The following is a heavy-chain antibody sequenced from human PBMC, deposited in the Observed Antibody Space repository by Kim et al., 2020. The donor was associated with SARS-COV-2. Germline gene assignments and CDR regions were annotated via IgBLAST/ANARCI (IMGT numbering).Heavy chain of an antibody. V-gene: IGHV3-53*01. CDR3: ARAGAMSGYSSGWPTFDY. J-gene: IGHJ4*02. CDR1: GFTVSSNY. D-gene: IGHD6-19*01. CDR2: IYSGGST. Sequence: GGSLRLSCAASGFTVSSNYMSWVRQAPGKGLEWVSVIYSGGSTYYADSVKGRFTISRDNSKNTLYLQMNSLRAEDTAVYYCARAGAMSGYSSGWPTFDYWGQGTLVTVSS.